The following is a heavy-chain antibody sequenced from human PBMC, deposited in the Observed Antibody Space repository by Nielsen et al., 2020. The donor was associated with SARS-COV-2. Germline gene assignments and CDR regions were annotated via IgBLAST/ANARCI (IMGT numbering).Heavy chain of an antibody. CDR2: ISSSSSYI. CDR1: GFTFSDYY. D-gene: IGHD6-13*01. CDR3: ARDVIAAAASYGMDV. V-gene: IGHV3-11*06. J-gene: IGHJ6*02. Sequence: GGSLRLSCAASGFTFSDYYMSWIRQAPGKGLEWVSYISSSSSYIYYADSVKGRFTISRDNAKNSLYLQMNSLRAEDTAVYYCARDVIAAAASYGMDVWGQGTTVTVSS.